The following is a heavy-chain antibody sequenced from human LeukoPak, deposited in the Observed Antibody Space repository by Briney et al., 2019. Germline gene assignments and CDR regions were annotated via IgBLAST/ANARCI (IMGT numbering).Heavy chain of an antibody. D-gene: IGHD3-10*01. CDR1: GLAFSTYR. CDR2: ISSGSSTI. J-gene: IGHJ4*02. Sequence: GGSLRLSCAASGLAFSTYRMNWVRQAPGKGLEWISDISSGSSTIYYADSVEGRFTISRDNAKNSLYLQMNSLRDEDTAVYYCARETYYGSALGYWGQGTLVTVSS. V-gene: IGHV3-48*02. CDR3: ARETYYGSALGY.